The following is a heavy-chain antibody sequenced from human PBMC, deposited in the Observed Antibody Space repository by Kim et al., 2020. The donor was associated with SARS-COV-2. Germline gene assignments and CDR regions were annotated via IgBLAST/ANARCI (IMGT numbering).Heavy chain of an antibody. Sequence: GGSLRLSCAASGFTFSAYWMHWVRQAPGKGLVWVSRSNSDGSTTSYAGSVKGRFTISRDNAKNTLYLQMNSLRAEDTAVYYCARRAYSGTYYYFDSWAR. V-gene: IGHV3-74*01. J-gene: IGHJ4*02. CDR2: SNSDGSTT. CDR1: GFTFSAYW. CDR3: ARRAYSGTYYYFDS. D-gene: IGHD1-26*01.